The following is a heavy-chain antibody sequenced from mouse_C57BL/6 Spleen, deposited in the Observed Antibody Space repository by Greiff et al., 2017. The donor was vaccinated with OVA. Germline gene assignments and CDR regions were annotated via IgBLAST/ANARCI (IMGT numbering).Heavy chain of an antibody. Sequence: QVQLKESGAELVRPGTSVKVSCKASGYAFTNYLIEWVKQRPGQGLEWIGVINPGSGGTNYNEKFKGKATLTADKSSSTAYMQLSSLTSEDSAVYFCAREGTAYWGQGTLVTVSA. J-gene: IGHJ3*01. CDR3: AREGTAY. V-gene: IGHV1-54*01. CDR1: GYAFTNYL. D-gene: IGHD3-3*01. CDR2: INPGSGGT.